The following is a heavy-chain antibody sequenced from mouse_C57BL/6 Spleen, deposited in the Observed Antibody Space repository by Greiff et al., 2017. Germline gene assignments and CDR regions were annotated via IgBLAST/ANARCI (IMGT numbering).Heavy chain of an antibody. Sequence: VQLQQPGAELVMPGASVKLSCKASGYTFTSYWMHWVKQRPGQGLEWIGEIDPSDSYTNYNQKFKGKSTLTVDKSSSTAYIQLSSLTSEDSAVYYCARTDWGEAGFAYWGQGTLVTVSA. V-gene: IGHV1-69*01. J-gene: IGHJ3*01. CDR2: IDPSDSYT. D-gene: IGHD4-1*01. CDR1: GYTFTSYW. CDR3: ARTDWGEAGFAY.